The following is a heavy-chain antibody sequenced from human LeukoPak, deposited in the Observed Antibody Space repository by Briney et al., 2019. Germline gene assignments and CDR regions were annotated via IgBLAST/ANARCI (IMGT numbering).Heavy chain of an antibody. CDR2: ISGLGGST. Sequence: GGSLRLSCAASGXTFSNYALSWVRQAPGKGLEWVSVISGLGGSTYYADSVKGRFAISRDNSKSTLWLQMNSLRADDTAIYYCARGYRNGNNYAWGQGTLVTVSS. CDR3: ARGYRNGNNYA. V-gene: IGHV3-23*01. D-gene: IGHD5-24*01. CDR1: GXTFSNYA. J-gene: IGHJ5*02.